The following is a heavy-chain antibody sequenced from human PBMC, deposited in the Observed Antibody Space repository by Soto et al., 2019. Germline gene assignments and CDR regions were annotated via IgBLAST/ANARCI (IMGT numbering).Heavy chain of an antibody. J-gene: IGHJ4*02. V-gene: IGHV3-23*01. Sequence: PGGSLRLSCKVSGLPFSIYAMSLVRQAPGKGLEWVSSVNGGGGTTNYADSVKGRFTISRDNSKNTLYLQMKSLRAEDTAVYFCAKVVCKRNCYDYWGKGRVVTVSS. D-gene: IGHD2-15*01. CDR1: GLPFSIYA. CDR3: AKVVCKRNCYDY. CDR2: VNGGGGTT.